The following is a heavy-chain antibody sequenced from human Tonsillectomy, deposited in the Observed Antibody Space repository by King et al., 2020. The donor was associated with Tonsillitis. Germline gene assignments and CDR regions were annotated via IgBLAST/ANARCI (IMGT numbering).Heavy chain of an antibody. J-gene: IGHJ6*02. V-gene: IGHV3-11*01. Sequence: HVQLVESGGGLVKPGGSLRLSCAASGFTFSDYYMSWIRQAPGKGLEWVSYISSSGSTIYYADSVKGRFTISRDNAKNSLYLQMNSLRAEDTAVYYCARDAGGSVTTFYYYDDGMDVWGQGTTVTVSS. CDR2: ISSSGSTI. CDR3: ARDAGGSVTTFYYYDDGMDV. D-gene: IGHD3-10*01. CDR1: GFTFSDYY.